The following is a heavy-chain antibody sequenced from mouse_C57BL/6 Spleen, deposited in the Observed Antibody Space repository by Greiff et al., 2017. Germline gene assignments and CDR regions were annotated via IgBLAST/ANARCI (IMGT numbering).Heavy chain of an antibody. V-gene: IGHV1-53*01. Sequence: QVQLQQPGTELVKPGASVKLSCKASGYTFTSYWMHWVKQRPGQGLEWIGNINPSNGGTNYNEKFKSKATLTVDKSSSTAYMQLSSLTSEYSAVYYCARSSYSNYEAMDYWGQGTSVTVSS. CDR2: INPSNGGT. CDR3: ARSSYSNYEAMDY. D-gene: IGHD2-5*01. J-gene: IGHJ4*01. CDR1: GYTFTSYW.